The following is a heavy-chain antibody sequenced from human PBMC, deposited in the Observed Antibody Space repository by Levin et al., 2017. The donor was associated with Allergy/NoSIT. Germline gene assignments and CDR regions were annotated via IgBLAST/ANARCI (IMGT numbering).Heavy chain of an antibody. CDR3: ARAVPPLRQYDF. J-gene: IGHJ4*02. V-gene: IGHV1-3*01. D-gene: IGHD5/OR15-5a*01. CDR2: INAGNGKT. CDR1: GYTFTNYV. Sequence: ASVKVSCKASGYTFTNYVMHWVRQAPGQRLEWMGWINAGNGKTKYSQKFQGRVTITGDTSADTVFMEVRSLTSEDTAVYYCARAVPPLRQYDFWGQGTLVTVSS.